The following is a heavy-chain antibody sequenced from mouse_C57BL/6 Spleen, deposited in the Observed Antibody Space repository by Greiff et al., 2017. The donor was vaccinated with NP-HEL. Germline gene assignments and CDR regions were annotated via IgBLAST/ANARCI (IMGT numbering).Heavy chain of an antibody. D-gene: IGHD1-2*01. V-gene: IGHV1-78*01. CDR2: IYPRAGST. CDR3: ASEGLRPYWYFDV. J-gene: IGHJ1*03. CDR1: GYTFTDHT. Sequence: QVQLQQSDAELVKPGASVKISCKVSGYTFTDHTIHWMKQRPEQGLEWLGYIYPRAGSTKYNEKFKGQATLTAAQSSSTAYMQLHSLTSEDSAVYFCASEGLRPYWYFDVWGTGTTVTVSS.